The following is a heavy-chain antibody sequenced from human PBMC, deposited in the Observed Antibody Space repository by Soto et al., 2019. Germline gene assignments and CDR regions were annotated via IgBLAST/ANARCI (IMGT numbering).Heavy chain of an antibody. J-gene: IGHJ6*02. CDR1: GFTFSSYA. CDR3: ARGDYGYGMDV. CDR2: ISYDGSNK. D-gene: IGHD4-17*01. Sequence: PGGSLRLSCAASGFTFSSYAMHWVRQAPGKGLEWVAVISYDGSNKYYADSVKGRFTISRDNSKNTLYLQMNSLRAEDTAVYYCARGDYGYGMDVWGQGTTVTVSS. V-gene: IGHV3-30-3*01.